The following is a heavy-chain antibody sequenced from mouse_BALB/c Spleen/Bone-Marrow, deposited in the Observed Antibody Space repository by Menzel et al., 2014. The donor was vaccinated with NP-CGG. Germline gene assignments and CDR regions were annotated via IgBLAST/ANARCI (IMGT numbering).Heavy chain of an antibody. CDR1: GYSITSGYY. D-gene: IGHD2-4*01. CDR3: ARGGPYDYDYAMDY. V-gene: IGHV3-6*02. J-gene: IGHJ4*01. Sequence: DVQLQESGPGLVKPSQSLSLTCSVTGYSITSGYYWNWIRQFPGNKLEWMGYISYDGSNNYNPSLKNRISITRGTSKNQLFLKLNSVTTEDTATYYCARGGPYDYDYAMDYWGQGTSVTVSS. CDR2: ISYDGSN.